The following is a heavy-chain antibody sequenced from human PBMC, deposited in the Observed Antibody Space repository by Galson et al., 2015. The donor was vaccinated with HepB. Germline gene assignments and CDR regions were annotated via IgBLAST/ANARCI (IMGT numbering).Heavy chain of an antibody. J-gene: IGHJ3*02. CDR1: GGSISDKY. V-gene: IGHV4-59*08. CDR3: AKNGAKAFDI. Sequence: SETLSLTCTVSGGSISDKYWSWIRQPPWKGLEWMAYIYSSGSTYYNPSHKNRVIISLDTSKNQFSLKLTSVTAADTAIYYCAKNGAKAFDIWGQGTMVTVSS. D-gene: IGHD2-8*01. CDR2: IYSSGST.